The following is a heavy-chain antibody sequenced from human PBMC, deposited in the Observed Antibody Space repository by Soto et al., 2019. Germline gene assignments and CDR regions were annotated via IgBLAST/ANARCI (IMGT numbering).Heavy chain of an antibody. J-gene: IGHJ4*02. CDR1: GGSISSFY. D-gene: IGHD3-10*01. V-gene: IGHV4-59*01. Sequence: SETLSLTCTVPGGSISSFYWSWIRQPPGKGLEYIGDIYYSGSTNYNPSLKSRVTISVDTSKNQFSLKLSSVTAADTAVYYCTRTGSFHRFDYWGQGTLVTVS. CDR2: IYYSGST. CDR3: TRTGSFHRFDY.